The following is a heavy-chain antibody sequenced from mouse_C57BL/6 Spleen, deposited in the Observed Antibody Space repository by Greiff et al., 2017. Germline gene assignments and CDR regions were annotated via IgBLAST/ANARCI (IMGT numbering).Heavy chain of an antibody. Sequence: QVQLQQSGAELVKPGASVKMSCKASGYTFTSYWITWVKQRPGQGLEWIGDIYPGSGSTNYNEKFKSKATLTVDTSSSTAYMQLSSLTSEDSAVYYCARSIYYGNWFAYWGQGTLVTVSA. D-gene: IGHD2-1*01. CDR2: IYPGSGST. J-gene: IGHJ3*01. CDR1: GYTFTSYW. CDR3: ARSIYYGNWFAY. V-gene: IGHV1-55*01.